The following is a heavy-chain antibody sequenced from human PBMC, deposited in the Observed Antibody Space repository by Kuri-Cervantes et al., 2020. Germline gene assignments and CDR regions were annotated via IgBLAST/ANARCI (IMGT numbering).Heavy chain of an antibody. CDR2: IIATLGTT. J-gene: IGHJ4*02. D-gene: IGHD4-17*01. V-gene: IGHV1-69*10. CDR3: ARLTVTNKRTTVDY. Sequence: SVKVSCKASGGTFSNYAINWVRQAPGQGLEWMGGIIATLGTTIYPQKFQGRVTITADKSTSTVYMELTSLRSEDTAVYYCARLTVTNKRTTVDYWGQGTLVTVSS. CDR1: GGTFSNYA.